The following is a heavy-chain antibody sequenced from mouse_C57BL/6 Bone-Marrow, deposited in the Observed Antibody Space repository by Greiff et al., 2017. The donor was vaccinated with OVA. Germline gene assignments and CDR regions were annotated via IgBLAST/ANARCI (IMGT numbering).Heavy chain of an antibody. CDR2: KSYDGSN. J-gene: IGHJ4*01. D-gene: IGHD1-1*01. CDR1: GYSITSGYY. V-gene: IGHV3-6*01. Sequence: DVKLQESGPGLVKPSQSLSLTCSVTGYSITSGYYWNWIRQFPGNKLEWMGYKSYDGSNNYNPSLKNRISITRDTSKNQFFLKLNSVTTEDTATYYCARDENYGSSWDYAMDYWGQGTSVTVSS. CDR3: ARDENYGSSWDYAMDY.